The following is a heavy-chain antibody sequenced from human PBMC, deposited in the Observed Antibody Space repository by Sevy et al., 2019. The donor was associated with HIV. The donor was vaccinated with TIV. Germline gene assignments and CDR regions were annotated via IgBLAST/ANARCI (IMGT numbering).Heavy chain of an antibody. D-gene: IGHD2-15*01. CDR2: ISSSSSTI. CDR1: GFTFSSYS. CDR3: ARDSEFDIVVVVAGVGDAFDI. J-gene: IGHJ3*02. V-gene: IGHV3-48*02. Sequence: GGSLRLSCAASGFTFSSYSMNWVRQAPGKGLEWVSYISSSSSTIYYADSVKGRFTISRDNAKTSLYLQMNSLRDEDTAVDYCARDSEFDIVVVVAGVGDAFDIWGQGTMVTVSS.